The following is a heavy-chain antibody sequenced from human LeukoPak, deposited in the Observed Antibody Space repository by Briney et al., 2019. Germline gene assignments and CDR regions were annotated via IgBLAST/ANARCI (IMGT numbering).Heavy chain of an antibody. J-gene: IGHJ4*02. CDR2: IYSGGST. V-gene: IGHV3-53*01. CDR3: ARAVAGCPFDY. D-gene: IGHD6-19*01. Sequence: GGSLRLSCAASGFTVSSNYMSWVRQAPGKGLEWVSVIYSGGSTYYADSVKGRFTISRDNSKNTVDLQMNSLRVEDTAVYYCARAVAGCPFDYWGQGTLVTVSS. CDR1: GFTVSSNY.